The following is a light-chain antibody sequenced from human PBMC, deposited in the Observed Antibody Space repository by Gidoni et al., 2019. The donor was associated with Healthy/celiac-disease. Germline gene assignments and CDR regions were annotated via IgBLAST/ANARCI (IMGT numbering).Light chain of an antibody. V-gene: IGKV3-20*01. Sequence: EIVLTQSPGTLSLSPWERATLSCRASQSVSSYLAWYQQKPGQAPRLLIYAASNRATGIPDRFSGSGSGTDFTLTISRLEPEDFAVYYCQQYLSFWTFGQXTKVEIK. CDR1: QSVSSY. CDR3: QQYLSFWT. CDR2: AAS. J-gene: IGKJ1*01.